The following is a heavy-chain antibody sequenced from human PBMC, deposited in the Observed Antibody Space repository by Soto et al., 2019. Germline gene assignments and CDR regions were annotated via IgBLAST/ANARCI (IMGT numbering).Heavy chain of an antibody. CDR2: IKQDGSEK. CDR3: ARDRLNDAFDI. V-gene: IGHV3-7*01. CDR1: GFTFSSYW. J-gene: IGHJ3*02. Sequence: ASVKVSCAASGFTFSSYWMSWVRQAPGKGLEWVANIKQDGSEKYYVDSVKGRFTISRDNAKNSLYLQMNSLRAEDTAVYYCARDRLNDAFDIWGQGTMVTVSS.